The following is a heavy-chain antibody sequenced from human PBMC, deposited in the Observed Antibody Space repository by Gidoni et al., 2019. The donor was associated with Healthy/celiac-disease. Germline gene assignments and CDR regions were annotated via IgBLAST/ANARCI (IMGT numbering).Heavy chain of an antibody. V-gene: IGHV3-30-3*01. CDR3: ARSGTVTTFDY. Sequence: QVQLVESGGGVVQPGRSLRLSCAASGFSFSSYAMHWVRQAPGKGLELVAVISYDGSNKYYADSVKGRFTISRDNSKNTLYLQMNSLRAEDTAVYYCARSGTVTTFDYWGQGTLVTVSS. CDR2: ISYDGSNK. D-gene: IGHD4-17*01. J-gene: IGHJ4*02. CDR1: GFSFSSYA.